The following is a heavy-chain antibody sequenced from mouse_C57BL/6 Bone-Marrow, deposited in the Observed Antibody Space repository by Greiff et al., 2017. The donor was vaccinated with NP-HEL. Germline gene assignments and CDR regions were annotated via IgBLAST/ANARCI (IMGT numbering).Heavy chain of an antibody. CDR3: TRRENYGSPWFAY. V-gene: IGHV1-15*01. CDR2: IDPETGGT. D-gene: IGHD1-1*01. CDR1: GYTFTDYE. Sequence: QVTLKVSGAELVRPGASVTLSCKASGYTFTDYEMHWVKQTPVHGLEWIGAIDPETGGTAYNQKFKGKAILTADKSSSTAYMELRSLTSEDSAVYYCTRRENYGSPWFAYWGQGTLVTVSA. J-gene: IGHJ3*01.